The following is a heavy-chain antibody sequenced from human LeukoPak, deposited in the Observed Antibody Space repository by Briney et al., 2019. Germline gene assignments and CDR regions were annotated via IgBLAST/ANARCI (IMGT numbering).Heavy chain of an antibody. CDR1: GGPVSSGSYY. CDR3: AREGGPYRPLDY. V-gene: IGHV4-61*03. Sequence: SETLSLTCTVSGGPVSSGSYYWSWIRQPPGKGLEWIGEVDLLGRTNYNPSLKSRVAISVDKSENHISLWLTSVTAADTAVYYCAREGGPYRPLDYSGQGTLVTVSS. J-gene: IGHJ4*02. CDR2: VDLLGRT.